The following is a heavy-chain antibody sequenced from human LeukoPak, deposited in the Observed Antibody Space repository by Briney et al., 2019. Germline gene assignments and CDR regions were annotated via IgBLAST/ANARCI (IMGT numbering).Heavy chain of an antibody. V-gene: IGHV4-39*07. D-gene: IGHD3-10*01. J-gene: IGHJ4*02. Sequence: SETLSLTCTVSGGSISSSSYYWGWIRQPPGKGLEWIGSIYYSGSTNYNPSLKSRVTISVDTSKNQFSLKLSSVTAADTAVYYCARGANMVRGVIITPRPRRFDYWGQGTLVTVSS. CDR3: ARGANMVRGVIITPRPRRFDY. CDR2: IYYSGST. CDR1: GGSISSSSYY.